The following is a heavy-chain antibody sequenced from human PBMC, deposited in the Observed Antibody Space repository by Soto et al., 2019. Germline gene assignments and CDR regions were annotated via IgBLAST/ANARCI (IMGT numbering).Heavy chain of an antibody. Sequence: ASVKVSCKASGYTFTSYDINWVRQATGQGLEWMGWMSPNSGNTGYAQKFQGRVTMTRNTSISTAYMELSSLRSEDTAVYYCAAVVVLIGVFDPWGQGTLVTVSS. CDR1: GYTFTSYD. J-gene: IGHJ5*02. V-gene: IGHV1-8*01. CDR2: MSPNSGNT. CDR3: AAVVVLIGVFDP. D-gene: IGHD3-22*01.